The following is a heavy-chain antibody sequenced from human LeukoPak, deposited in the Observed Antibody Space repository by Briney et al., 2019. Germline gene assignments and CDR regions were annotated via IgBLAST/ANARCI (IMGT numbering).Heavy chain of an antibody. CDR2: VYYSGNT. J-gene: IGHJ6*03. V-gene: IGHV4-39*01. D-gene: IGHD3-10*01. CDR3: ASVRRGFGESSKYYSYYYMDV. Sequence: SETLSLTCTVSGGSITSSSYYWGWIRQPPGKGLEWIGSVYYSGNTYYNPSLKSRVTISVDTSKNQLSLKLSAVTAADTAVYYCASVRRGFGESSKYYSYYYMDVWGNGTTVPIS. CDR1: GGSITSSSYY.